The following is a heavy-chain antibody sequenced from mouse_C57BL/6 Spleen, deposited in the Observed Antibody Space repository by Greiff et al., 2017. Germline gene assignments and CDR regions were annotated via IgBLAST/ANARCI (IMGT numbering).Heavy chain of an antibody. CDR1: GYTFTSYW. D-gene: IGHD1-1*01. Sequence: QVQLQQPGAELVKPGASVKMSCKASGYTFTSYWITWVKQRPGQGLEWIGDIYPGSGSTNYNEKFKSKATLTVDTSSSTAYMQLSSLTSEDSAVYYCARSPITTVVPFAYWGQGTLVTVSA. CDR2: IYPGSGST. V-gene: IGHV1-55*01. CDR3: ARSPITTVVPFAY. J-gene: IGHJ3*01.